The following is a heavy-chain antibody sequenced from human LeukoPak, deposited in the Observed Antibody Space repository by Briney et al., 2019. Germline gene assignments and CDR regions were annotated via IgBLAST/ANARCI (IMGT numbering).Heavy chain of an antibody. CDR2: IYYSGST. CDR1: GGSISSYY. V-gene: IGHV4-59*01. CDR3: ARGGGSGSLTRFDY. D-gene: IGHD3-10*01. J-gene: IGHJ4*02. Sequence: SETLSLTCTASGGSISSYYWSWIRQPPGKGLEWIGYIYYSGSTNYNPSLKSRVTISVDTSKNQFSVKLSSVTAADTAVYYCARGGGSGSLTRFDYWGQGTLVTVSS.